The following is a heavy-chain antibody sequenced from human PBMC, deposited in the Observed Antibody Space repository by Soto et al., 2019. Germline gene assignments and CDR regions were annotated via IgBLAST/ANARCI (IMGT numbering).Heavy chain of an antibody. CDR1: GFTFSSYS. CDR3: ARDNSSGSYYLYYYYYYGMDV. CDR2: ISSSSSYI. J-gene: IGHJ6*02. D-gene: IGHD3-10*01. Sequence: EVQVVESGGGLVKPGGSLRLSCAASGFTFSSYSMNWVRQAPGKGLEWVSSISSSSSYIYYADSVKGRFTISRDNAKNSLYLQMNSLRAEDTAVYYCARDNSSGSYYLYYYYYYGMDVWGQGTTVTVSS. V-gene: IGHV3-21*01.